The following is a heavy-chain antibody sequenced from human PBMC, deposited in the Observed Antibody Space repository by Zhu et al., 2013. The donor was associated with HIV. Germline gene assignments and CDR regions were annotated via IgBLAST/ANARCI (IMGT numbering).Heavy chain of an antibody. Sequence: EVQLVQSGAEVKKPGESLKISCKAFGYSFTNYWIGWVRQMPGKGLEWMGIIYPGDSDTRYSPFFQGQVTISADKSISTAYLQWSSLKASDTAMYYCAGLWTPMTTVPPVGFDPWGQGTLVTVSS. J-gene: IGHJ5*02. CDR3: AGLWTPMTTVPPVGFDP. V-gene: IGHV5-51*01. CDR1: GYSFTNYW. D-gene: IGHD4-17*01. CDR2: IYPGDSDT.